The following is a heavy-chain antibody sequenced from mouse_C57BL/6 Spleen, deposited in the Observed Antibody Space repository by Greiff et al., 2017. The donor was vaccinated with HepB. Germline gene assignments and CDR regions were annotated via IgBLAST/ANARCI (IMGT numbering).Heavy chain of an antibody. Sequence: VKLMESGPGLVAPSQSLSITCTVSGFSLTSYAISWVRQPPGKGLEWLGVIWTGGGTNYNSALKSRLSISKDNSKSQVFLKMNSLQTDDTARYYCARGITTVVADWYFDVWGTGTTVTVSS. D-gene: IGHD1-1*01. J-gene: IGHJ1*03. V-gene: IGHV2-9-1*01. CDR3: ARGITTVVADWYFDV. CDR2: IWTGGGT. CDR1: GFSLTSYA.